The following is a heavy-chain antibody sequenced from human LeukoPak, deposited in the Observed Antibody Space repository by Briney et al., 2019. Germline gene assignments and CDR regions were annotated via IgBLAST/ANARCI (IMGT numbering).Heavy chain of an antibody. J-gene: IGHJ5*02. CDR1: GGSFSGYY. CDR2: INHSGST. V-gene: IGHV4-34*01. CDR3: ARGFGRGSS. Sequence: SETLSLTCAVYGGSFSGYYWSWIRQPPGKGLERIGEINHSGSTNYNPSLKSRVTISVNTSKNQFSLKLSSVTAADTAVYYCARGFGRGSSWGQGTLVTVSS. D-gene: IGHD3-10*01.